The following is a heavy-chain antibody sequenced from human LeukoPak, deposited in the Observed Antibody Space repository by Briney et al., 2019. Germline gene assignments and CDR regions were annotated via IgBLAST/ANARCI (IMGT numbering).Heavy chain of an antibody. V-gene: IGHV1-18*01. D-gene: IGHD1-26*01. J-gene: IGHJ4*02. CDR2: ISAYNGNT. CDR1: GYTFTSYG. Sequence: ASVKVSCKASGYTFTSYGISWVRQAPGQGLEWMGWISAYNGNTNYAQKLQGRVTMTIDTFTNTAYMELRSLRSDDTAMYYCARWLGGTYDEDFDYWGQGTLVTVSS. CDR3: ARWLGGTYDEDFDY.